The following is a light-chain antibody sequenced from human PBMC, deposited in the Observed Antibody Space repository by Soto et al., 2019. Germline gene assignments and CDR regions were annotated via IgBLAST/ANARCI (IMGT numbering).Light chain of an antibody. V-gene: IGLV1-40*01. CDR2: GNN. CDR1: SSNIGAGYD. J-gene: IGLJ2*01. Sequence: QSVLTPPPSVSGAPGQRVTISCTGSSSNIGAGYDVHWYQQLPGTAPKLLIYGNNNRPSGVPDRFSGSKSGTSASLAIPGLQAEDEADYYCQSYDSSLSALFGGGTKVTVL. CDR3: QSYDSSLSAL.